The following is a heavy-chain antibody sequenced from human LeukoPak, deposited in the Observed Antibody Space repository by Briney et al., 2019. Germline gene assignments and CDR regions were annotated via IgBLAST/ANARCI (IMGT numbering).Heavy chain of an antibody. V-gene: IGHV4-34*01. J-gene: IGHJ4*02. CDR2: INHSGST. Sequence: KASETLSLTCAVYGGSFSGYYWSWIRQPPGKGLEWIGEINHSGSTNYNPSLKSRVTISVDMSKNQFSLRLNSVTAADTAVYYCARGTLMWFGAKMEYYFDSWGQGTPLAVSS. D-gene: IGHD3-10*01. CDR1: GGSFSGYY. CDR3: ARGTLMWFGAKMEYYFDS.